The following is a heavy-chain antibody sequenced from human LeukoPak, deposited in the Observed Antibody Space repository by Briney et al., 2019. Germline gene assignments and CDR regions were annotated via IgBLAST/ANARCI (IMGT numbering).Heavy chain of an antibody. Sequence: GESLKISCKGSGYSFTSYWIGWVRQMPGKGLEWMGIIYPGDSDTRYSPSFQGQVTISADKSISTAYLQWGSLKASDTAMYYCARSDYVWGSYRPFDYWGQGTLVTVSS. CDR2: IYPGDSDT. V-gene: IGHV5-51*01. D-gene: IGHD3-16*02. CDR1: GYSFTSYW. CDR3: ARSDYVWGSYRPFDY. J-gene: IGHJ4*02.